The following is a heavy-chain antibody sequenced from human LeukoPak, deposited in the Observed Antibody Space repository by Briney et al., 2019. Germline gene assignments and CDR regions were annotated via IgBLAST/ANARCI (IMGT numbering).Heavy chain of an antibody. J-gene: IGHJ6*04. CDR2: FYTTGST. CDR3: ARETTLGPTSRMDV. V-gene: IGHV4-61*02. Sequence: SQTLSPTCSVSGGSVSSGTYYWTWIRQPAGKGLEWIGRFYTTGSTNYNPSLESRVTISVDMSKNQFSLKLSSVTAADTAVYFCARETTLGPTSRMDVWGKGTTVTVSS. D-gene: IGHD1-26*01. CDR1: GGSVSSGTYY.